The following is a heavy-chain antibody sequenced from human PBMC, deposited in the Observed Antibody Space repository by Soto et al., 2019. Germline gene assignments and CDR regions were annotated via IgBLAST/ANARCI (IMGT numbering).Heavy chain of an antibody. J-gene: IGHJ6*02. V-gene: IGHV4-34*01. D-gene: IGHD3-10*01. CDR2: INHSGST. Sequence: SETLSLTCAVYGGSFSGYYWSWIRQPPGKGLEWIGEINHSGSTNYNPSLKSRVTISVDTSKNQFSLKLSSVTAADTAVYYCARDLRKYGSGSYHKGRFYYYYGMDVWGQGSTVIVS. CDR1: GGSFSGYY. CDR3: ARDLRKYGSGSYHKGRFYYYYGMDV.